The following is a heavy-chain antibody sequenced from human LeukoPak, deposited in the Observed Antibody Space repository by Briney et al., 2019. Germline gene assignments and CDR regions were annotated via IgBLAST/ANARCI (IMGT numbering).Heavy chain of an antibody. CDR3: AREILTGYAFDI. CDR2: ISYDGTNK. D-gene: IGHD7-27*01. V-gene: IGHV3-30-3*01. J-gene: IGHJ3*02. CDR1: GFTFSTYA. Sequence: PGRSLRLSCAASGFTFSTYAMHWVRQAPGKGLEWVAFISYDGTNKYCADSVKGRFTISSDNSKNTLYLQMNSLRAEDTALYYCAREILTGYAFDIWGHGTMVTVSS.